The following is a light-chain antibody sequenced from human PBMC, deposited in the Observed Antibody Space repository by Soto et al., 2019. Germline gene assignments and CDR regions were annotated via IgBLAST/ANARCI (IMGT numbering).Light chain of an antibody. CDR3: SSYSISSTLV. J-gene: IGLJ3*02. CDR1: SNDVGIYNY. V-gene: IGLV2-14*01. CDR2: EVT. Sequence: QSALTQPASVSGSPGQSITISCTGTSNDVGIYNYVSWYQQHPGQAPKLMIYEVTNRPSGVSDRFSGSKSDNTASLNISGLQAEDEADYYCSSYSISSTLVFGGGTKLTVL.